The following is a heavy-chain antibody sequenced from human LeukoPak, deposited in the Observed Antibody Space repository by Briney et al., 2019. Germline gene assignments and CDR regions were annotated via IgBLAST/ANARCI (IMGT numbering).Heavy chain of an antibody. CDR1: GYTFTSYY. CDR2: INPSGGST. V-gene: IGHV1-46*01. CDR3: ARDPVGATLYYYYGMDV. D-gene: IGHD1-26*01. Sequence: ASVKVSCKASGYTFTSYYMHWVRQAPGQGPEWMGIINPSGGSTSYAQKFQGRVTMTRDTSTSTVYMELSSLRSEDTAVYYCARDPVGATLYYYYGMDVWGQGTTVTVSS. J-gene: IGHJ6*02.